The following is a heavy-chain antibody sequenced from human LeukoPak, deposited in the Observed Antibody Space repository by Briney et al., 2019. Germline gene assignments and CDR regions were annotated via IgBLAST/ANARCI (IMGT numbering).Heavy chain of an antibody. CDR2: IKQDGSGE. D-gene: IGHD2-2*02. Sequence: PGGSLRLSCAASGFTFSSYWMSWVRQAPGKGLEWVANIKQDGSGEYYVDSVKGRFTISRDNAKNSLYLQMNSLRAEDTAVYYCAREDVVVPAAIIFDYWGQGTLVTVSS. CDR1: GFTFSSYW. J-gene: IGHJ4*02. V-gene: IGHV3-7*01. CDR3: AREDVVVPAAIIFDY.